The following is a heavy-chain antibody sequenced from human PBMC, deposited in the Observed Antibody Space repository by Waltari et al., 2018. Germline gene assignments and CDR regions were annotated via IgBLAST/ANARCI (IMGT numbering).Heavy chain of an antibody. Sequence: QVQLVQSGAEVKKPGASVKVSCKASGYTFTGYYMHWVRQAPGQGLEWMGWINPNRGGTNYAQKLQGRVTMTRDTSISTAYMELSRLRSDDTAVYYCARTPSPGYYYGMDVWGQGTTVTVSS. V-gene: IGHV1-2*02. CDR2: INPNRGGT. CDR3: ARTPSPGYYYGMDV. CDR1: GYTFTGYY. J-gene: IGHJ6*02.